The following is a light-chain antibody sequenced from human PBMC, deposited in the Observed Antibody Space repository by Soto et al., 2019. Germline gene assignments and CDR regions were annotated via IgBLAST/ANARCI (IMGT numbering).Light chain of an antibody. CDR2: AAS. CDR3: QPANSLPLT. CDR1: QGISSW. Sequence: DIQMTHSPPSVSASGGERVTITCRTTQGISSWLSWYQQKPGKAPRLLIYAASSLQSGVPSRFSGSGSGTDFTLTISSLQPEDFATYYCQPANSLPLTFGEGTKVEIK. J-gene: IGKJ4*01. V-gene: IGKV1-12*01.